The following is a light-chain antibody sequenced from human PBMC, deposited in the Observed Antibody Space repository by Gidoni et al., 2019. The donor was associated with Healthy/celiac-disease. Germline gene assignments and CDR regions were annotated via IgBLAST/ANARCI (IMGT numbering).Light chain of an antibody. CDR1: QSVSSN. CDR3: QQYNNWPPWT. CDR2: GAS. V-gene: IGKV3-15*01. J-gene: IGKJ2*02. Sequence: EIVMTQSPATLSVSPGERATLSCRASQSVSSNLAWYQQKPGPAPRLLIYGASTRATGIPARLSGCGSGKEFTLTISSLQSEDFAVYYWQQYNNWPPWTFGHGTKLEIK.